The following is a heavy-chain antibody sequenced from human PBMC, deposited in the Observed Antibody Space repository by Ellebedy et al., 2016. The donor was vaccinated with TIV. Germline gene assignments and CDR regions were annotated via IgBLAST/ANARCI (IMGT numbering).Heavy chain of an antibody. CDR1: GFDFSDYY. Sequence: GGSLRLXCEASGFDFSDYYMNWIRQTPGKGLEWVSYISRGATSTQYSDSVKGRFTISRDDAKSSLYLQMNSLRAEDTAVYYCATRGSGHYWGQGTLVTVSS. V-gene: IGHV3-11*03. CDR2: ISRGATST. CDR3: ATRGSGHY. D-gene: IGHD3-10*01. J-gene: IGHJ4*02.